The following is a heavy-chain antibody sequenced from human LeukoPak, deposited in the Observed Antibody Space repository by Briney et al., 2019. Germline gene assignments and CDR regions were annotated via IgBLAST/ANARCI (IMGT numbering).Heavy chain of an antibody. CDR2: LSGSGAGT. Sequence: GGSLRLSCAATGFTFSSYAVSWVRQAPGKGLEWVSSLSGSGAGTYYADSVKGRFTISRDSSKNTLYLQMDSLRAEDAAVYYCARGTAFDIWGQGTMVTVSS. J-gene: IGHJ3*02. V-gene: IGHV3-23*01. CDR1: GFTFSSYA. CDR3: ARGTAFDI.